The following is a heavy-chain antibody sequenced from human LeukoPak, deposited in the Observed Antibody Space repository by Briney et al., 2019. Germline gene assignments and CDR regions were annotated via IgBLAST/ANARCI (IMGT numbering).Heavy chain of an antibody. CDR1: RFTLSIFR. CDR2: ISYDGSNI. Sequence: PRGCPRVSPAHPRFTLSIFRLRSGRQAPRKGLGRGADISYDGSNIYYADAVKGRFTISRDNSKNTLYLQMNSLRPEDTAVYYCAKKFPGAVTNGPDYWGQGTLVTVSS. D-gene: IGHD4-17*01. J-gene: IGHJ4*02. V-gene: IGHV3-30*18. CDR3: AKKFPGAVTNGPDY.